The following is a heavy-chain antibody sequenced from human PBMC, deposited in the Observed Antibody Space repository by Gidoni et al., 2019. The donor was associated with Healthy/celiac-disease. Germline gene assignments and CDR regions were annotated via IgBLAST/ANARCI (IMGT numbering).Heavy chain of an antibody. V-gene: IGHV3-9*01. CDR2: ISWNSGSI. J-gene: IGHJ6*02. CDR3: AKERERYSNYYYYGMDV. CDR1: GFTFDDYA. Sequence: EVQLVESGGGLVQPGRSLRLSCAASGFTFDDYAMHWVRQAPGKGLEWVSGISWNSGSIGYADSVKGRFTISRDNAKNSLYLQMNSLRAEDTALYYCAKERERYSNYYYYGMDVWGQGTTVTVSS. D-gene: IGHD1-1*01.